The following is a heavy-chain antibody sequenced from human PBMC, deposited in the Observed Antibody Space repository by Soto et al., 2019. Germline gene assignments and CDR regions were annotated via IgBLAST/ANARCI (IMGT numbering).Heavy chain of an antibody. CDR1: GFSLSTSGVG. D-gene: IGHD3-3*01. V-gene: IGHV2-5*01. CDR2: IYWNDDK. J-gene: IGHJ5*02. Sequence: TLSLTCTFSGFSLSTSGVGVGWIRQPPGKALEWLALIYWNDDKRYSPSLKSRLTITKDTSKNQVVLTMTNMDPVDTATYYCAHRPLYYDFWSGYSEVDKNWFDPWGQGTLVTVSS. CDR3: AHRPLYYDFWSGYSEVDKNWFDP.